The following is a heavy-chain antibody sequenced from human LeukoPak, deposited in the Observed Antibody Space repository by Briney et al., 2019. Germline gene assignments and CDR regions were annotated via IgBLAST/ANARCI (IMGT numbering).Heavy chain of an antibody. Sequence: PGGSLRLSCAASGFTFSSYSMNWVRQAPGKGLEWVSVIYSGGSTYYADSVKGRFTISRDNSKNTLYLQMNSLRAEDTAVYYCARVESEGGWFDPWGQGTLVTVSS. D-gene: IGHD3-16*01. CDR2: IYSGGST. CDR3: ARVESEGGWFDP. CDR1: GFTFSSYS. V-gene: IGHV3-66*01. J-gene: IGHJ5*02.